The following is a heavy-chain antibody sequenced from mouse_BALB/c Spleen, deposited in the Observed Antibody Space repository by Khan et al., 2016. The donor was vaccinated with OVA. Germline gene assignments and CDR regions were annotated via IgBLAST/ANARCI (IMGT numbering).Heavy chain of an antibody. CDR1: GFSFSSYS. D-gene: IGHD1-1*01. CDR3: TRHRSYYGSNPYFDY. V-gene: IGHV5-6-4*01. Sequence: EVKLMESGGGLVRPGGSLKLSCAASGFSFSSYSMSWVRQTPDKRLEWVATISSGGSYTYYPDSVKGRFTISRDNAKNTLYLQMSSLKSEDTAMYYCTRHRSYYGSNPYFDYWGQGTTLTVSS. CDR2: ISSGGSYT. J-gene: IGHJ2*01.